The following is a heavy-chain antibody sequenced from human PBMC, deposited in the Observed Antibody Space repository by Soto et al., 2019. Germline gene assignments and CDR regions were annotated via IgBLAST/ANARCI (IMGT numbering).Heavy chain of an antibody. Sequence: SETLSLTCTVSGGSISSSSYYWGWIRQPPGKGLEWIGSIYYSGSTYYNPSLKSRVPISVDTSKNRFSLKLSSVTAADTAVYYCASPIGSSWYGPDAFDIWGQGTMVTVSS. CDR3: ASPIGSSWYGPDAFDI. J-gene: IGHJ3*02. D-gene: IGHD6-13*01. V-gene: IGHV4-39*01. CDR1: GGSISSSSYY. CDR2: IYYSGST.